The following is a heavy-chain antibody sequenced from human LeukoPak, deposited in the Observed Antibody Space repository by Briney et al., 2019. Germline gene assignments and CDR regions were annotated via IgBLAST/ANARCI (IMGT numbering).Heavy chain of an antibody. CDR1: GFTFSSYA. CDR3: AKDARGDPIFQRPN. Sequence: PGGSLRLSCAASGFTFSSYAMHWVRQAPGKGLEYISTISDNGGTTDYANSVKGRFIISRDNSKNTLYLQMGSLRAEDTAVYYCAKDARGDPIFQRPNWGQGTLVTVSS. J-gene: IGHJ4*02. D-gene: IGHD3-16*01. CDR2: ISDNGGTT. V-gene: IGHV3-64*01.